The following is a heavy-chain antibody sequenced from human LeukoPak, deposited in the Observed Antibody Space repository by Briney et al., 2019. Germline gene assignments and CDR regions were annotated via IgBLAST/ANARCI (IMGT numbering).Heavy chain of an antibody. CDR3: ARGPDFRDDAFDI. CDR2: IYYSGNT. Sequence: SETLPLTCTVSGGSISSYYWSWIRQPPGKGLEWIGYIYYSGNTNYNPSLKSRVTISVDTSKNQFSLKLSSVTAADTAVYYCARGPDFRDDAFDIWGQGTMVTVSS. V-gene: IGHV4-59*01. CDR1: GGSISSYY. D-gene: IGHD2-21*02. J-gene: IGHJ3*02.